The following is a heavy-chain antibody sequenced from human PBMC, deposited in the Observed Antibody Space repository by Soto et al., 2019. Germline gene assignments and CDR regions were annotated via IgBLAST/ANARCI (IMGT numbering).Heavy chain of an antibody. Sequence: QVQLVQSGAEVKKPGASVKVSCKASGYTFTRSGISWVRQAPGQGPEWMGWISSYNGDTNYAQTFQGRVTMTTDTSTRTAYMELRSLRSDDTAVYYCAREGVAPYYYYGMDVWRQGTPVTVSS. CDR1: GYTFTRSG. CDR3: AREGVAPYYYYGMDV. V-gene: IGHV1-18*01. J-gene: IGHJ6*02. CDR2: ISSYNGDT. D-gene: IGHD5-12*01.